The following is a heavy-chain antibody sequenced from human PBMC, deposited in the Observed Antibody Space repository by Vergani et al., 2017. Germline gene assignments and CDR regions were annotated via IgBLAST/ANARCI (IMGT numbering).Heavy chain of an antibody. CDR1: GNSLSDLS. Sequence: QVQLLQSRAELKKPGASVKVSCKVAGNSLSDLSMHWVRQAPGQGLEWMGGFDPADGDTTYTQKFQDLIIMTEDASTDTAYLELNNLRSGDTAVYFCATSRRGYSYGSLSSDSWGQGTLVTVSS. CDR3: ATSRRGYSYGSLSSDS. V-gene: IGHV1-24*01. CDR2: FDPADGDT. J-gene: IGHJ4*02. D-gene: IGHD5-18*01.